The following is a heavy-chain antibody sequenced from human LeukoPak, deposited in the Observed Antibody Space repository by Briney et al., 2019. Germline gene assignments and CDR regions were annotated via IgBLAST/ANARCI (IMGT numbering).Heavy chain of an antibody. J-gene: IGHJ4*02. CDR3: ARPQPGGSGSYYFDY. CDR1: GYSISSGYY. CDR2: IYHSGST. Sequence: SETLSLTCAVSGYSISSGYYWGWIRQPPGKGLEWIGSIYHSGSTYYNPSLKSRVTISVDTSKNQFSLKLSSVTAADTAVYYCARPQPGGSGSYYFDYWGQGTLVTVS. V-gene: IGHV4-38-2*01. D-gene: IGHD1-26*01.